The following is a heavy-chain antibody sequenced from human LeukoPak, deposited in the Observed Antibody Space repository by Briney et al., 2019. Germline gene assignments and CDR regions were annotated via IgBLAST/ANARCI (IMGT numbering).Heavy chain of an antibody. CDR3: AKGGAARLHFQN. V-gene: IGHV4-59*01. CDR2: IYHSGST. J-gene: IGHJ1*01. Sequence: SETLSLTCTVSGGSISTYYWNWIRQPPGKGLEWIGYIYHSGSTNYNPSLQSRVTISVDTSKNQSSLNLNSVTAADTAVYYCAKGGAARLHFQNWGQGTLVTVSS. D-gene: IGHD6-6*01. CDR1: GGSISTYY.